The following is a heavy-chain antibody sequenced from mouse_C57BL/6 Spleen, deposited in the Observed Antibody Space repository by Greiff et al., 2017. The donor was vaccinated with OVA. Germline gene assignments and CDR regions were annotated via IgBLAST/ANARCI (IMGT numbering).Heavy chain of an antibody. D-gene: IGHD3-3*01. CDR1: GFTFSDYY. CDR3: ARHGDPPY. Sequence: VMLVESGGGLVQPGGSLKLSCAASGFTFSDYYMYWVRQTPEKRLEWVAYISNGGGSTYYPDTVKGRFTISRDNAKNTLYLQMSRLKSEDTAMYYCARHGDPPYWGQGTLVTVSA. CDR2: ISNGGGST. J-gene: IGHJ3*01. V-gene: IGHV5-12*01.